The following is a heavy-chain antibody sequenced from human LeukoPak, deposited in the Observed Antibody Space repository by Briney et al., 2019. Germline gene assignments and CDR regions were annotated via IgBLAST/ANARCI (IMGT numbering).Heavy chain of an antibody. Sequence: SETLSLTCTVSGGSISSYYWSWIRLPPGKGLEGIGYIYYSGSTNYNPSLKSRVTISVDTSNNQFSLKLSSVTAADTAVYYCARDGVAAAYYYGMDVWGQGTTVTVSS. J-gene: IGHJ6*02. CDR1: GGSISSYY. CDR2: IYYSGST. D-gene: IGHD6-13*01. V-gene: IGHV4-59*01. CDR3: ARDGVAAAYYYGMDV.